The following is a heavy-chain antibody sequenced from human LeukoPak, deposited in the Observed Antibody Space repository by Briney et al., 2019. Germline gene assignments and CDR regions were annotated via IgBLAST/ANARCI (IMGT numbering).Heavy chain of an antibody. Sequence: PGGSLRLSCAASGFTFSDYYMSWIRQAPGKGLEWVSYISSSGSTIYYADSVKGRFTISRDNAKNSLYLQLNSLRAEDTAVYYCAHNSRGYSYGRDYWGQGTLVTVSS. V-gene: IGHV3-11*01. D-gene: IGHD5-18*01. J-gene: IGHJ4*02. CDR3: AHNSRGYSYGRDY. CDR2: ISSSGSTI. CDR1: GFTFSDYY.